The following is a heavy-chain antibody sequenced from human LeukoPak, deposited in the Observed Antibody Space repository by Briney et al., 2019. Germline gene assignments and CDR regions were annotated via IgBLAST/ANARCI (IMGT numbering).Heavy chain of an antibody. CDR1: GYTFTGYY. Sequence: ASVKVSCKASGYTFTGYYMHWVRQAPGQGLEWMGWINPNSGGTNYAQKFQGRVTMTRDTSISTAYMELSRLRSDDTAVYYCARNSLDIVVVVAATELDYWGQGTLVTVSS. V-gene: IGHV1-2*02. CDR3: ARNSLDIVVVVAATELDY. D-gene: IGHD2-15*01. J-gene: IGHJ4*02. CDR2: INPNSGGT.